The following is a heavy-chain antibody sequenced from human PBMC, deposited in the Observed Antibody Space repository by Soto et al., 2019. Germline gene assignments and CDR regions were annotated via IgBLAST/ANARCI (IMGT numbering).Heavy chain of an antibody. CDR2: ITSSNSYI. CDR1: GFTFSSHS. CDR3: AREPGVSSGWYVDY. V-gene: IGHV3-21*01. Sequence: PGGSLRLSCAASGFTFSSHSMNWVRQAPGKGLEWVSSITSSNSYINYADSVKGRFTISRDNAKTSLYLQMNSLRAEDTAVYYCAREPGVSSGWYVDYWGQGTLVTVSS. D-gene: IGHD6-19*01. J-gene: IGHJ4*02.